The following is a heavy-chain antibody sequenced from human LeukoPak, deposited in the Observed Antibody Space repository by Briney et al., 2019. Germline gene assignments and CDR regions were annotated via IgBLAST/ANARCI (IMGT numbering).Heavy chain of an antibody. CDR3: ARAANTAAGTPTLAIDY. Sequence: GGSLRLSCVASGFTFSDCYMSWIRQAPGKGLEWVSYIPSTSSYTSYADSVKGRFTISRDNAKNSLYLQMNSLRAEDTAVYYCARAANTAAGTPTLAIDYWGQGTLVTVSS. CDR2: IPSTSSYT. V-gene: IGHV3-11*05. J-gene: IGHJ4*02. D-gene: IGHD6-13*01. CDR1: GFTFSDCY.